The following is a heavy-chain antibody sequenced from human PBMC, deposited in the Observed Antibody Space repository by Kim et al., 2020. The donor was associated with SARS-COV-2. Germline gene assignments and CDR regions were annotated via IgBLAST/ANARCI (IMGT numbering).Heavy chain of an antibody. Sequence: GGSLTLSCAASEFTFSSYAMHWVRQAPGKGLEWVADISYEGNTKYYAESVKGRFTISRDNSKNNLYLQMNTLTAEDTAVYYCVRDMGSSRLGGCYYGMDV. D-gene: IGHD6-13*01. V-gene: IGHV3-30*04. CDR2: ISYEGNTK. CDR3: VRDMGSSRLGGCYYGMDV. CDR1: EFTFSSYA. J-gene: IGHJ6*01.